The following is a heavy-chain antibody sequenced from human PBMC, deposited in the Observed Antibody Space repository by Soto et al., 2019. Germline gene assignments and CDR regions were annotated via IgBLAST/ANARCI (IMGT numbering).Heavy chain of an antibody. V-gene: IGHV4-31*03. Sequence: TSETLSLTCTVSGGSINSGGYYWTWIRQHPGKGLEWIGYIHNSGSTDYLPSLKSRGTMSVDTSNNQFSLKLNSVTAADTAVYYCARENRNHDSSGYLDYWGQGTLVTVSS. J-gene: IGHJ4*02. CDR1: GGSINSGGYY. D-gene: IGHD3-22*01. CDR3: ARENRNHDSSGYLDY. CDR2: IHNSGST.